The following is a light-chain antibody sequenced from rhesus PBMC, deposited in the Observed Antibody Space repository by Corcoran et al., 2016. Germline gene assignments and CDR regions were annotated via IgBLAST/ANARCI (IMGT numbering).Light chain of an antibody. CDR2: EAT. V-gene: IGKV1-25*01. Sequence: DIQMTQSPSSLSASVGDRVTITCRASQGITNDLAWSQQKQGETTKLLFYEATSLQSGIPSRFSGSGSGPDFTLTISSRQSEDFATYYCQHYYSTPYSFGQGTKVEIK. J-gene: IGKJ2*01. CDR3: QHYYSTPYS. CDR1: QGITND.